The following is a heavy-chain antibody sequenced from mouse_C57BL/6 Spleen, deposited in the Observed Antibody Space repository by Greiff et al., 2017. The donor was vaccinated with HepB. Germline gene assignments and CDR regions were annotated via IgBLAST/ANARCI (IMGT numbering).Heavy chain of an antibody. CDR2: IYPGGGYT. CDR1: GYTFTNYW. CDR3: ARRYGEMDY. Sequence: VQLKESGAELVRPGTSVKMSCKASGYTFTNYWIGWAKQRPGHGLEWIGDIYPGGGYTNYNEKFKGKATLTADKSSSTAYMQFSSLTSEDSAIYYCARRYGEMDYWGQGTSVTVSS. D-gene: IGHD1-1*01. V-gene: IGHV1-63*01. J-gene: IGHJ4*01.